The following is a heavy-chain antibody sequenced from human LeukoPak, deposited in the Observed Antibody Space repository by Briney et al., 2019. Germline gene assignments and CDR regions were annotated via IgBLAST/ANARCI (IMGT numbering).Heavy chain of an antibody. CDR2: IIPIFGTA. CDR3: ARGGYSGYVEDYYYYYMDV. J-gene: IGHJ6*03. CDR1: GGTFSSYA. Sequence: SVKVSCTASGGTFSSYAISWVRQAPGQGLEWMGGIIPIFGTANYAQKFQGRVTITTDESTSTAYMELSSLRSEDTAVYYCARGGYSGYVEDYYYYYMDVWGKGTTVTVSS. V-gene: IGHV1-69*05. D-gene: IGHD5-12*01.